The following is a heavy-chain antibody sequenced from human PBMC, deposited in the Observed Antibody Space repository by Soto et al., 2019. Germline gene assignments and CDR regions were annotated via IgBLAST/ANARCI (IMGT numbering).Heavy chain of an antibody. CDR3: ARSPFLECN. J-gene: IGHJ4*02. CDR1: GFIFSSYE. CDR2: ISSSGGTK. D-gene: IGHD3-3*02. V-gene: IGHV3-48*03. Sequence: PGGSLRLSCAVSGFIFSSYEMNWVRQAPGKGLEWISYISSSGGTKYYADSVKGRFTTSRDNAKNSLYLQMNSLRAEDTAAYYCARSPFLECNWAQGTLVTVSS.